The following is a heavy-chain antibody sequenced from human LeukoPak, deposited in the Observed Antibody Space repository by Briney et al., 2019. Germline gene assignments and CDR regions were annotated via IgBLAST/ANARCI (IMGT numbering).Heavy chain of an antibody. CDR2: INPNIGDA. Sequence: VASVKVSCKASGYTFTDYFIHWVRQAPGQGPEWMGWINPNIGDASYAQKFQDRVTMTRDRSINTAYMELSRLTSDDTAVYYCARMALDGGDSIGFDSWGQGTLVTVSS. CDR1: GYTFTDYF. D-gene: IGHD2-21*02. V-gene: IGHV1-2*02. CDR3: ARMALDGGDSIGFDS. J-gene: IGHJ5*01.